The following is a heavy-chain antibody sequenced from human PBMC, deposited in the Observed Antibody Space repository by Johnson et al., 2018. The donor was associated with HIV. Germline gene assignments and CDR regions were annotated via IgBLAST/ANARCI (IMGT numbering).Heavy chain of an antibody. CDR3: AKMSRGRQDAFDI. CDR1: GFTFSGYA. J-gene: IGHJ3*02. V-gene: IGHV3-23*04. D-gene: IGHD3-16*01. CDR2: ISGSGGST. Sequence: VQLVESGGGGVQPGRSLRLSCAASGFTFSGYAINWVRQAPGKGLEWVSAISGSGGSTYYADSVKGRFTIYRDNSKNTLYLQMNSLRVEDTAVYYCAKMSRGRQDAFDIWGQGAMVSVSA.